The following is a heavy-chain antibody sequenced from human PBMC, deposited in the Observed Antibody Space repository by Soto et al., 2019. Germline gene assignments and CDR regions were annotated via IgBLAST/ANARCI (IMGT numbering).Heavy chain of an antibody. Sequence: EVQLVESGGGLVQPGGSLRLSCAASGFTFSSYWMHWVRQAPGKGLVWVSRINSDGSSTSYADSVKGRFTISRDNAKNTLYLQTNSLRAEDTAVYYCARVCGGDCYGAFDIWGQGTMVTVSS. CDR3: ARVCGGDCYGAFDI. CDR2: INSDGSST. CDR1: GFTFSSYW. V-gene: IGHV3-74*01. D-gene: IGHD2-21*02. J-gene: IGHJ3*02.